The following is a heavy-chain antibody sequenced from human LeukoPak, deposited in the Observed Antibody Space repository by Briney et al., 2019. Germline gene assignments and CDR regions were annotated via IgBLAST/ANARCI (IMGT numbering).Heavy chain of an antibody. J-gene: IGHJ4*02. CDR3: ASGRVGANFVLDY. D-gene: IGHD1-26*01. V-gene: IGHV4-30-4*01. CDR1: GGSISSGDYY. Sequence: SETLSLTCTVSGGSISSGDYYWSWIRQPPGKGLEWIGYIYYSGSTYYNPSLKSRVTISVDTSKNQFSLKLSSVTAADTAVYYCASGRVGANFVLDYWGQGTLVTVSS. CDR2: IYYSGST.